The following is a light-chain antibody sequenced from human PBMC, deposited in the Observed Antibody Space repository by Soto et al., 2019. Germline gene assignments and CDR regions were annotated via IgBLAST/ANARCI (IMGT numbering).Light chain of an antibody. J-gene: IGKJ3*01. V-gene: IGKV3-11*01. CDR3: QQGNNWPVFT. CDR2: STS. CDR1: QSVSKS. Sequence: EVVLTQSPATLSLSPGERATLSCRASQSVSKSLAWYQQKPGQAPRLLIYSTSNRATGIPARFSGSGSRTGFTLTISSLEPEDFAVYYCQQGNNWPVFTFGPGTKVAI.